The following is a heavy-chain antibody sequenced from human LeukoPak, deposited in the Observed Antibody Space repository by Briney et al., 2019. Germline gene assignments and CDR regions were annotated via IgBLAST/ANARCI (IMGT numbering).Heavy chain of an antibody. CDR3: ARDKSRTYGSADAFDI. Sequence: SETLSLTCTVSGGSISSSSYYWGWIRQPPGKGLEWIGSIYYSGSTYYNPSLKSRVTISVDTSKNQFSLKLSSVPAADTAVYYCARDKSRTYGSADAFDIWGQGTMVTVSS. CDR1: GGSISSSSYY. D-gene: IGHD3-10*01. V-gene: IGHV4-39*07. J-gene: IGHJ3*02. CDR2: IYYSGST.